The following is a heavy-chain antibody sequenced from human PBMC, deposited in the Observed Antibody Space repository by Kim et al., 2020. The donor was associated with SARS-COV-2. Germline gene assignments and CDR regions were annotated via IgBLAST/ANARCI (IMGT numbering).Heavy chain of an antibody. D-gene: IGHD3-22*01. CDR3: AKDLTKSRKYYYDSSGYPLDAFDI. J-gene: IGHJ3*02. CDR2: ISGSGGST. Sequence: GGSLRLSCAASGFTFSSYAMSWVRQAPGKGLEWVSAISGSGGSTYYADSVKGRFTISRDNSKNTLYLQMNSLRAEDTAVYYCAKDLTKSRKYYYDSSGYPLDAFDIWGQGTMVTVSS. CDR1: GFTFSSYA. V-gene: IGHV3-23*01.